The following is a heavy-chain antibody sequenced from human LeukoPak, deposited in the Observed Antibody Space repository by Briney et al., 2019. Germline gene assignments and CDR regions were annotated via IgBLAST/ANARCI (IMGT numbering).Heavy chain of an antibody. J-gene: IGHJ2*01. D-gene: IGHD5-12*01. V-gene: IGHV5-51*01. Sequence: GESLKISVKGSGYRFTTYWIGGVRQPPGKGREWMAIIYPGDSETKYRPSFQGQVTISADKSIYPAYLQWSSLKASDTAMYYCARRYGPHIEFDLWGRGTLVTVSS. CDR3: ARRYGPHIEFDL. CDR2: IYPGDSET. CDR1: GYRFTTYW.